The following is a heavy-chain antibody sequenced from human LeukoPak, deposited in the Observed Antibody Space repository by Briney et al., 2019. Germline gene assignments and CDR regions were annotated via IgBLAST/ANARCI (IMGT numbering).Heavy chain of an antibody. CDR3: ARQGDSGKRDY. J-gene: IGHJ4*02. CDR1: GGSISSNSYY. V-gene: IGHV4-39*07. Sequence: WETLSLTCTVSGGSISSNSYYWVYVTQPPGMGLEWIGSIYYSGNTYYNPFLKSRVTISVDTSKNQFSLKLSSVTAADTAVYYCARQGDSGKRDYWGQGTLVSVSS. CDR2: IYYSGNT. D-gene: IGHD3-16*01.